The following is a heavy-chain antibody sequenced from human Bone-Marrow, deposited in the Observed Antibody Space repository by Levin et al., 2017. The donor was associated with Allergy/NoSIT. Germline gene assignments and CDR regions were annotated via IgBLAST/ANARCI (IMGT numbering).Heavy chain of an antibody. D-gene: IGHD2-15*01. J-gene: IGHJ3*01. Sequence: GESLKISCAASGFSFSTYSMNWVRQAPGKGLEWVAAITTTSNYIYYADSVKGRFTVSRDNAKNSLYLEMNSLRAEDTALYYCLRKEGGAFDVWGKGTMVTVSS. CDR3: LRKEGGAFDV. V-gene: IGHV3-21*01. CDR1: GFSFSTYS. CDR2: ITTTSNYI.